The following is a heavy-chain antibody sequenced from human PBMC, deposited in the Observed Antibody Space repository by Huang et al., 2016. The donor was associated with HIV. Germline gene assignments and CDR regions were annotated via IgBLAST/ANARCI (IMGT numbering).Heavy chain of an antibody. CDR2: IRVYNGDT. D-gene: IGHD3-3*01. CDR3: ARSGFGVVITTTLDYYYMDV. J-gene: IGHJ6*03. CDR1: NYNFGSHG. Sequence: QVQLVQSGAEVKKPGASVKVSCEASNYNFGSHGISWVRQAPGQGLEWMVWIRVYNGDTKYAQKFQGRVTRTRETSTRTAYIELTSLRFDDTAVYYCARSGFGVVITTTLDYYYMDVWGTGTTVTVSS. V-gene: IGHV1-18*01.